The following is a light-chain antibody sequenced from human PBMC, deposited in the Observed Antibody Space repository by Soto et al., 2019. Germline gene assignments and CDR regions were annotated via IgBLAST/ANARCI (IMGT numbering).Light chain of an antibody. J-gene: IGKJ1*01. V-gene: IGKV3-15*01. CDR1: QSLSGN. CDR2: RAS. CDR3: QQYNKWPRT. Sequence: EIVMTQSPATLSVSPGERVTLSCRASQSLSGNLAWYQQKPGLAPRLLINRASTRATGIPVRFSGSGSETEFNLTISRLKSEDLEVYYCQQYNKWPRTFGQGTKVDIK.